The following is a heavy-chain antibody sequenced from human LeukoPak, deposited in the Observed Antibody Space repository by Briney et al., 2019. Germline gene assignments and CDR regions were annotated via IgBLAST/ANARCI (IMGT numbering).Heavy chain of an antibody. CDR3: ASGCSGGSCYSGSPIVY. CDR2: INPSGGST. J-gene: IGHJ4*02. Sequence: GGSLRLSCAASGYTFTSYYMHWVRQAPGQGLEWMGIINPSGGSTSYAQKFQGRVTMTRDMSTSTVYMELSSLRSEDTAVYYCASGCSGGSCYSGSPIVYWGQGTLVTVSS. D-gene: IGHD2-15*01. V-gene: IGHV1-46*01. CDR1: GYTFTSYY.